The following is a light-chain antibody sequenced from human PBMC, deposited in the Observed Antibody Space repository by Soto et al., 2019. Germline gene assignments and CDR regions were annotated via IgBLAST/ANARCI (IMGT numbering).Light chain of an antibody. CDR2: DAI. Sequence: QAVVTQEPSLTVSTGETVTLTCGSGTGVVTSGHYPYWYQQKPGQGPRALIYDAISRNSWTPARFSGSLLGGKAALTLSGAQPEDQADYYCLLLYSGGRVFGGGTKLTVL. CDR3: LLLYSGGRV. J-gene: IGLJ3*02. CDR1: TGVVTSGHY. V-gene: IGLV7-46*01.